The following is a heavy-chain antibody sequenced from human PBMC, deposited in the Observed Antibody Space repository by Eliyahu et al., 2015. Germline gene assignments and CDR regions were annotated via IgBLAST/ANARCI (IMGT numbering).Heavy chain of an antibody. V-gene: IGHV4-34*01. D-gene: IGHD3-16*02. CDR3: ARLRARLHLGELSSKREFDY. Sequence: QVQLQQWGAGLLKPSETLSLTCXXXGGSFSGYYWSWIRQPPGKGLEWIGEINHSGSTNXXPXLKSRVTISVDTSKNQFSLKLSSVTAADTAVYYCARLRARLHLGELSSKREFDYWGQGTLVTVSS. J-gene: IGHJ4*02. CDR1: GGSFSGYY. CDR2: INHSGST.